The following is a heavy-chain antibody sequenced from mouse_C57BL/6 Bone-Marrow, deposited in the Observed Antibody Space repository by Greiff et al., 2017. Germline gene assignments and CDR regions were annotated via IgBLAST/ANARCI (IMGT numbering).Heavy chain of an antibody. J-gene: IGHJ4*01. D-gene: IGHD2-1*01. V-gene: IGHV5-16*01. CDR3: ARFLLLAMDY. CDR1: GFTFSDYY. Sequence: EVKVVESEGGLVQPGRSMKLSCTASGFTFSDYYMAWVRQVPEKGLEWVANINYDGSSTYYLDSLKSRFIISRDNAKNILYLQMSSLKSEDTATYYCARFLLLAMDYWGQGTSVTVSS. CDR2: INYDGSST.